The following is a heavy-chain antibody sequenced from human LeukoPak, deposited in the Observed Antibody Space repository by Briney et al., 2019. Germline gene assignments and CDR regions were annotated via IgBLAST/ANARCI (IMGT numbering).Heavy chain of an antibody. CDR2: IVVGSGNT. CDR1: GFTFKTSA. Sequence: SVKVSCKASGFTFKTSAMQWVRQGRGQRLEWIGWIVVGSGNTNYAQKSQERVTITRDMSTRTAYMELSSLKSEDTAVYYCAADRDDYGDYFPDAFDIWGQGTMVTVSS. CDR3: AADRDDYGDYFPDAFDI. D-gene: IGHD4-17*01. V-gene: IGHV1-58*02. J-gene: IGHJ3*02.